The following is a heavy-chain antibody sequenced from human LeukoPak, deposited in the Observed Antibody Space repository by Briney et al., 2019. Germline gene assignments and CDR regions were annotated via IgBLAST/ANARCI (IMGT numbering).Heavy chain of an antibody. V-gene: IGHV4-39*07. D-gene: IGHD4-17*01. CDR2: ISYSGNT. Sequence: PSETLSLTCTVSGGSIISSDYHWGWVRQPPGKGLEWIGTISYSGNTDYNPSLRSRVTISVDTSNNQFSLKLSSVTAADTAVYYCARDGYGDYFFDYWGQGTLVTVSS. J-gene: IGHJ4*02. CDR1: GGSIISSDYH. CDR3: ARDGYGDYFFDY.